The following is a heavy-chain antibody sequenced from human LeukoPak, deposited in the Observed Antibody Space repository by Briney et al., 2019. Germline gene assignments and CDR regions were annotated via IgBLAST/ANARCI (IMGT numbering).Heavy chain of an antibody. V-gene: IGHV3-53*01. J-gene: IGHJ6*02. CDR1: GFTVSSNY. Sequence: GGSLRLSCAASGFTVSSNYVSWVRQAPGKGLEWVSVIYSGGSTYYADSVKGRFTISRDNSKNTLYLQMNSLRAEDTAVYYCARQRVENYYYGMDVWGQGTTVTVSS. CDR2: IYSGGST. CDR3: ARQRVENYYYGMDV. D-gene: IGHD2-15*01.